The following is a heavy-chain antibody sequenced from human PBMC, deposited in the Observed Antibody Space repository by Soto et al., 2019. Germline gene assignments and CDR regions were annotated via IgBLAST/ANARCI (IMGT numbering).Heavy chain of an antibody. D-gene: IGHD3-22*01. CDR2: IDGYGTNT. J-gene: IGHJ4*02. CDR3: VRLGFVVEGDF. Sequence: EVQLVESGGGLVQPGGSLRLSCATSGFTFSDYWIHWVRQVPGEGLVWVSRIDGYGTNTDYAESVRGRFTISSDSAKSTAFLPMDSLRVEDTAVYNCVRLGFVVEGDFWGQGILATVS. CDR1: GFTFSDYW. V-gene: IGHV3-74*01.